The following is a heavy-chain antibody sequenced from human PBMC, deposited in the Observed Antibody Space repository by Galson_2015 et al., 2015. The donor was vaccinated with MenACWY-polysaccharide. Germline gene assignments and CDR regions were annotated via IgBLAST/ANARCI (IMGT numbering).Heavy chain of an antibody. CDR1: DYSIRSGYF. CDR2: IYHSGST. CDR3: ARVEKYSGSYYILH. D-gene: IGHD1-26*01. V-gene: IGHV4-38-2*01. J-gene: IGHJ4*02. Sequence: TLSLTCAVSDYSIRSGYFWGWIRQPPGKGLEWIGSIYHSGSTYYNPSLESRVTISVDTSKNQFSLKLSSVTAADTAVYYCARVEKYSGSYYILHWGQGTLVTVSS.